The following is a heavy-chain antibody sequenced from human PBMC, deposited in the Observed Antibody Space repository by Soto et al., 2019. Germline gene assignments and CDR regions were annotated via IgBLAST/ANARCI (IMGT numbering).Heavy chain of an antibody. CDR2: ISGSGVNT. J-gene: IGHJ4*02. CDR3: AKDLNGYSGSYSFPFLDS. CDR1: GFTFDSYA. D-gene: IGHD1-26*01. V-gene: IGHV3-23*01. Sequence: VGSLRLSCAASGFTFDSYAMTWVRQAPGKGLEWVSTISGSGVNTYYADSVKGRFTVSRDNPKTTVYLQMNSLRAEDTAVYYCAKDLNGYSGSYSFPFLDSWGQGALVTVSS.